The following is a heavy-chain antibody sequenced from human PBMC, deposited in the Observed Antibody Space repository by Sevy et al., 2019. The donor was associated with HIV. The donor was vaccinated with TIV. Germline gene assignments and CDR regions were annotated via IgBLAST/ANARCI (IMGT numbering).Heavy chain of an antibody. CDR2: IYYSGST. CDR1: GGSISSGGYY. J-gene: IGHJ5*02. CDR3: ARGVLYYYDSSGYPQIDP. V-gene: IGHV4-31*03. Sequence: SETLSLTCTVSGGSISSGGYYWSWIRQHPGKGLEWIGYIYYSGSTYYNPSLKSRVTISVDTYKNQFSLKLSSVTAADTAVYYCARGVLYYYDSSGYPQIDPWGQGTLVTVSS. D-gene: IGHD3-22*01.